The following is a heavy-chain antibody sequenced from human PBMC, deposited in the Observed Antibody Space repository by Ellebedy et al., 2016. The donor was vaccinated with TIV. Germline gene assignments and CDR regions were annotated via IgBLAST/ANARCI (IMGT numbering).Heavy chain of an antibody. V-gene: IGHV1-69*04. J-gene: IGHJ4*02. CDR2: IILIIGIA. Sequence: ASVKVSCKASGGPFSRFAISWVRQAPGQGLEWMGRIILIIGIANYAQKFQGRVTITADKSTTTAYMELSSLRSEDTAVYYCARSVGYSSGWYAYWGQGTLVTVSS. CDR3: ARSVGYSSGWYAY. CDR1: GGPFSRFA. D-gene: IGHD6-19*01.